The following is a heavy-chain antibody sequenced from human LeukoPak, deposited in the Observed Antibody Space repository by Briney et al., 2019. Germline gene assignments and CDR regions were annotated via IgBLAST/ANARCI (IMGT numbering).Heavy chain of an antibody. CDR3: ARLKFYDSTGYSPVYYTDV. V-gene: IGHV4-4*07. D-gene: IGHD3-22*01. CDR1: GGSIISNY. CDR2: IYGSGIT. Sequence: SETLSLSCTVSGGSIISNYWSWIRQSAGTGLEWIGRIYGSGITDYNPSLKSRVTMSLDTSRKQFSLRLTSVTAADTAVYYCARLKFYDSTGYSPVYYTDVWAKGTTVCVFS. J-gene: IGHJ6*03.